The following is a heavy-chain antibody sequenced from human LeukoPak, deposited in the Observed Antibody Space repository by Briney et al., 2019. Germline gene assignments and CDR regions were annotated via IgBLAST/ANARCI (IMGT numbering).Heavy chain of an antibody. J-gene: IGHJ6*03. V-gene: IGHV3-23*01. CDR2: IGDSGSST. CDR3: AKDIGYRLYFYYMDV. CDR1: RFTLSTYA. D-gene: IGHD5-24*01. Sequence: GGSLRLSCAASRFTLSTYAMNWVRQAPGEGLEWVSAIGDSGSSTSYADSVKGWFTISRDISKNTLYLQMNSVRAEDTAVYYCAKDIGYRLYFYYMDVWGKGTTVTVSS.